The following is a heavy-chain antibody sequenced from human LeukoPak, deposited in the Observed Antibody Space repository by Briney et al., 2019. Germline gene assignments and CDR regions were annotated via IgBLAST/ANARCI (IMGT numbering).Heavy chain of an antibody. Sequence: ASVKVSCKASGYTFTSYGISWVRQAPGQGLERMGWISAYKGNTNYAQKLQGRVTMTTDTSTSTAYMELRSLRSDDTAVYYCALNYYDSSGPPDYYMDVWGKGTTVTVSS. CDR2: ISAYKGNT. J-gene: IGHJ6*03. V-gene: IGHV1-18*01. CDR3: ALNYYDSSGPPDYYMDV. D-gene: IGHD3-22*01. CDR1: GYTFTSYG.